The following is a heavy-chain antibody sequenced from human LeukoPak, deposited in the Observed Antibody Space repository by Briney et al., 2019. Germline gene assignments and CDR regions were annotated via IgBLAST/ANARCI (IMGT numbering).Heavy chain of an antibody. J-gene: IGHJ5*01. Sequence: GGSLRLSCAASGFTLSTYWMHWVRQAPGKGLVWVSRINSEGSSTTYADSVKGRFTISRDNAKDILYLQMNSLRAEDTAVYHCARDPAPQGWFDSWGQGTLVTVSS. CDR1: GFTLSTYW. CDR3: ARDPAPQGWFDS. V-gene: IGHV3-74*01. CDR2: INSEGSST.